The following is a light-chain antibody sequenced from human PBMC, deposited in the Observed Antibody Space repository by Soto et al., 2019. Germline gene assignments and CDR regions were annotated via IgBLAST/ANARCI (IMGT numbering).Light chain of an antibody. CDR1: QNIYTW. CDR2: NAS. Sequence: FQMTQSPSTLSASVGDRVTITCRASQNIYTWLAWYQQKPGIAPKLLIHNASSLESGVPSRFSGSGFGTEYILTISGLQHEYSATYCCQHYECYPTFGQGTKVDI. J-gene: IGKJ1*01. CDR3: QHYECYPT. V-gene: IGKV1-5*03.